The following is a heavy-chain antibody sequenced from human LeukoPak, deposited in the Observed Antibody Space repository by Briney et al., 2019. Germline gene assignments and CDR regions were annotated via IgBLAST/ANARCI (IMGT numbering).Heavy chain of an antibody. D-gene: IGHD3-10*01. V-gene: IGHV3-23*01. Sequence: GGSLRLSCAASGFTFSSYAMSWVRQAPGKGREWVSAISGRGGSTLYADSVKGRFTISRDNSKNRLYLQMNSLRAEDTAVYYCAKDRITMVRGVPNDAFDIWGQGTMVTVSS. J-gene: IGHJ3*02. CDR3: AKDRITMVRGVPNDAFDI. CDR2: ISGRGGST. CDR1: GFTFSSYA.